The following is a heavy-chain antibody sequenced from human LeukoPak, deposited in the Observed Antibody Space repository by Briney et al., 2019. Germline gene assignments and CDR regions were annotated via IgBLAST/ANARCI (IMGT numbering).Heavy chain of an antibody. V-gene: IGHV3-21*01. CDR2: ISSSSSYI. CDR3: ARDPPGNKATAGTVFFRLEV. CDR1: GFTFSSYS. J-gene: IGHJ6*02. Sequence: GGSLRLSCAASGFTFSSYSMNWVRQAPGKGLEWVSSISSSSSYIYYADSVKGRFTISRDNAKNSLYLQMNSLRAEDTAVYYCARDPPGNKATAGTVFFRLEVWGQGTTVTVSS. D-gene: IGHD6-13*01.